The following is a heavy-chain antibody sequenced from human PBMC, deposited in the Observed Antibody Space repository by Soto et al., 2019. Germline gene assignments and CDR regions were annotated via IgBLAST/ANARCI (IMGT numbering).Heavy chain of an antibody. D-gene: IGHD2-15*01. CDR1: GYNFTNYH. J-gene: IGHJ6*02. Sequence: ASVKVSCKASGYNFTNYHIHWVRQAPGQGLEWMGWIGSYTGNTYYQHTANTEYAQKFQGRVSSTTDTFTTTAYMELRGMRSDDSAVYYCAGDALAVGGVSYYGMDVWGPGSTVTVSS. CDR3: AGDALAVGGVSYYGMDV. CDR2: IGSYTGNTYYQHTANT. V-gene: IGHV1-18*04.